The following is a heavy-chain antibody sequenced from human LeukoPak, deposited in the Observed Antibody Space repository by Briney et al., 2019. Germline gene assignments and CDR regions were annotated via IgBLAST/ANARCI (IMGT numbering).Heavy chain of an antibody. CDR2: IYSGGST. CDR1: GFTVSSNY. J-gene: IGHJ4*02. Sequence: GGSLRLSCAASGFTVSSNYMSWVRQAPGKGLEWVSVIYSGGSTYYADSVKGRFTISRDNSKNTLYLQMNSLRAEDTAVYYCEAIAAAGGLPQFDYWGQGTLVTVSS. D-gene: IGHD6-13*01. CDR3: EAIAAAGGLPQFDY. V-gene: IGHV3-53*01.